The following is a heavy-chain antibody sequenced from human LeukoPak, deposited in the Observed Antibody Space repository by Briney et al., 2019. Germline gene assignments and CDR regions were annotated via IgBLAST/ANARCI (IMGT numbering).Heavy chain of an antibody. J-gene: IGHJ6*02. V-gene: IGHV3-33*01. Sequence: GRSLRLSCAASGFTFSSYGMHWVRQAPGKGLEWVAVIWYDGSNKYYADSVKGRLTISRDNSKNTLYLQMNSLRAEDTAVYYCARSLSDYYYYGMDVWGQGTTVTVSS. D-gene: IGHD3-16*02. CDR2: IWYDGSNK. CDR1: GFTFSSYG. CDR3: ARSLSDYYYYGMDV.